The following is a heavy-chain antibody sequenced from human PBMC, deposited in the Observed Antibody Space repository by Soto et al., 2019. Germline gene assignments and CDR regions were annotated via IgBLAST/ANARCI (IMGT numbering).Heavy chain of an antibody. J-gene: IGHJ4*02. CDR3: ARDGNIQAAAEDFDY. CDR1: GYTFTSYG. V-gene: IGHV1-18*01. D-gene: IGHD6-13*01. Sequence: ASVKVSCKASGYTFTSYGISWVRQAPGQGLEWMGWISAYNGNTNYAQKLQGRVTMTTDTSTSTAYMELRSLRSDDTAVYYCARDGNIQAAAEDFDYWGQGTLVTVSS. CDR2: ISAYNGNT.